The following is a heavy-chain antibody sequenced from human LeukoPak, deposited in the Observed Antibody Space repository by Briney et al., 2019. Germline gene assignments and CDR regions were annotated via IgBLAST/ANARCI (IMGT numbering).Heavy chain of an antibody. D-gene: IGHD3-10*01. CDR3: SRGYGSGSYLDY. V-gene: IGHV3-30*04. CDR1: GFTFSSYA. CDR2: ISYDGSNK. J-gene: IGHJ4*02. Sequence: GGSLRPSCAASGFTFSSYAMHWVRQAPGKGLEWVAVISYDGSNKYYADSVKGRFTISRDNSKNTLYLQMNSLRAEDTAVYYCSRGYGSGSYLDYWGQGTLVTVSS.